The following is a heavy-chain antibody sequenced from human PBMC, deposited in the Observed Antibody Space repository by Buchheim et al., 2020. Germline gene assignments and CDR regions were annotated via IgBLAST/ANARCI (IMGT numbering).Heavy chain of an antibody. CDR2: INQDGSEK. Sequence: VQLQQWGAGLLKPSETLSLTCAVYGGSFSGYYWSWIRQPPGKGLEWVANINQDGSEKYYVDSVKGRFTISRDNAENSLSLQMNSLRAEYTAVYYCARVQYDFWSGYYNDYWGQGTL. CDR1: GGSFSGYY. V-gene: IGHV3-7*01. D-gene: IGHD3-3*01. J-gene: IGHJ4*02. CDR3: ARVQYDFWSGYYNDY.